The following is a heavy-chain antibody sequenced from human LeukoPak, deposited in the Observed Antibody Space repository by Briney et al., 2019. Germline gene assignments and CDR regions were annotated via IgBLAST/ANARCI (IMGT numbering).Heavy chain of an antibody. CDR2: IYYSGST. CDR3: VSSRNYYDATGLAFDI. D-gene: IGHD3-22*01. J-gene: IGHJ3*02. V-gene: IGHV4-59*08. Sequence: PSETLSLTCTVSGGSISSYYWSWIRQPPGKGLEWIGYIYYSGSTNYNPSLKSRVTISADTSKNQFSLKLSSVTVADTAVYFCVSSRNYYDATGLAFDIWGQGTMVTVSS. CDR1: GGSISSYY.